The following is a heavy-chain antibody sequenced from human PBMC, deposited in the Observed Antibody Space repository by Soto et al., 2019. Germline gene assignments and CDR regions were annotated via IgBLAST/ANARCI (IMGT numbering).Heavy chain of an antibody. D-gene: IGHD5-12*01. Sequence: QVQLVESGGGVVQPGRSLRLSCAASGFTFSSYAMQWVRQAPGKGLEWVAVISYDGSNKYYADSVKGRFTISRDNSKNTLYLQMNSLRAEDTAVYYCARDYYRFNSGYGFSKDVWGQGTTVTVYS. CDR1: GFTFSSYA. CDR3: ARDYYRFNSGYGFSKDV. J-gene: IGHJ6*02. CDR2: ISYDGSNK. V-gene: IGHV3-30-3*01.